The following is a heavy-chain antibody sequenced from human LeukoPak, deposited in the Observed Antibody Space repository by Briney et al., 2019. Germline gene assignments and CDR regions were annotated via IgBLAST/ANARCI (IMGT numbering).Heavy chain of an antibody. CDR2: INHSGTT. CDR1: GGSLSGYY. CDR3: ARQLSSGYYGYYFDY. D-gene: IGHD3-22*01. Sequence: SETLSLTCSVYGGSLSGYYWSWIRQPPGKGLEWIGEINHSGTTNYNPSLKSRVTISVDTSKNQFSLKLSSVTAADTAVYYCARQLSSGYYGYYFDYWGRGTLVTVSS. V-gene: IGHV4-34*01. J-gene: IGHJ4*02.